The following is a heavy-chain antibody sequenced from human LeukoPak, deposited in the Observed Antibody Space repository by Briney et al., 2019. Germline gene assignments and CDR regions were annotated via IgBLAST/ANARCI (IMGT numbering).Heavy chain of an antibody. V-gene: IGHV1-69*13. Sequence: SVKVSCKASGGTFSSYAISWVRQAPGQGLEWMGGIIPIFGTANYAQKFQGRVTITADESTSTAYMELSSLRSEDTAVYYCARDLRAYYDSSGYYWFDPWGQGTLVTVSS. CDR1: GGTFSSYA. CDR2: IIPIFGTA. CDR3: ARDLRAYYDSSGYYWFDP. D-gene: IGHD3-22*01. J-gene: IGHJ5*02.